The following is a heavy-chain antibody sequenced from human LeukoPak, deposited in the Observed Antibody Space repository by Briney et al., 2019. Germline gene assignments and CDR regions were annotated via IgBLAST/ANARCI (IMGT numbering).Heavy chain of an antibody. CDR1: GYTFTGYY. V-gene: IGHV1-2*02. CDR3: ASGGTTGTTSDYYHYYMDV. J-gene: IGHJ6*03. CDR2: INPNSGGT. D-gene: IGHD1-1*01. Sequence: GASVKVSCKASGYTFTGYYMHWVRQAPGQGPEWMGWINPNSGGTNHAQKSQGRVTMTRDSSISTAYMELSRLRSDDTAVYYCASGGTTGTTSDYYHYYMDVWGKGTTVTVSS.